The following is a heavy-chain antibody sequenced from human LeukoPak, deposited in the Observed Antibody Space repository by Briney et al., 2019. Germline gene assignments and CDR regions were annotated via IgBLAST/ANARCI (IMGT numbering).Heavy chain of an antibody. J-gene: IGHJ4*02. CDR3: AKDHLYDSSVPDY. V-gene: IGHV3-30*18. D-gene: IGHD3-22*01. CDR2: ISYDGSNK. Sequence: GGSLRLSCAASGFTFSSYGMHWVRQAPGKGLEWVAVISYDGSNKYYADSVKGRFTISRDNSKNTLYLQMNSLRAEDTAVYYCAKDHLYDSSVPDYWGQGTLVTVFS. CDR1: GFTFSSYG.